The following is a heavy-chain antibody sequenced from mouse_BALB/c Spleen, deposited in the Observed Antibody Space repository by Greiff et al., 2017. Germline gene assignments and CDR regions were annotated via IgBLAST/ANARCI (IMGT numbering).Heavy chain of an antibody. V-gene: IGHV14-1*02. CDR1: GFNIIDYY. CDR2: IDPENGNT. Sequence: EVQLQQSGAELVRPGALVKLSCKASGFNIIDYYMHWVKQRPEQGLEWIGWIDPENGNTIYDPKFQGKASITADTSSNTAYLQLSSLTSEDTAVYYCARRRTYYAMDYWGQGTSVTVSS. CDR3: ARRRTYYAMDY. J-gene: IGHJ4*01.